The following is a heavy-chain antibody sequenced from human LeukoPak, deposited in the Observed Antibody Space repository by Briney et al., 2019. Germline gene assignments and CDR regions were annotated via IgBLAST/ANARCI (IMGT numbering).Heavy chain of an antibody. D-gene: IGHD3-10*01. V-gene: IGHV3-30-3*01. J-gene: IGHJ3*02. CDR1: GFVFSHYA. CDR3: ARGQSLRGAFDI. Sequence: GGSLRLSCEVSGFVFSHYAMHWVRQAPGKGLEWVAVISYDGSNKYYADSVKGRFTISRDNSKNTLYLQMSSLRAEDTAVYYCARGQSLRGAFDIWGQGTMVTVSS. CDR2: ISYDGSNK.